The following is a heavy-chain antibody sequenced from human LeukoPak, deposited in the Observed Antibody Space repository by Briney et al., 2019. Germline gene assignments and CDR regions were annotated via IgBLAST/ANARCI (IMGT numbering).Heavy chain of an antibody. V-gene: IGHV1-58*01. CDR1: GFTFTSSA. D-gene: IGHD3-10*01. J-gene: IGHJ3*02. Sequence: GASVKVSCKASGFTFTSSAVQWVRQARGQRLEWIGWIVVGSGNTNYAQKFQERVTITRDMSTSTAYMELSSLRSEDTAVYYCAAAVLLWFGEAEKRAIGTFDIWGQGTMVTVSS. CDR3: AAAVLLWFGEAEKRAIGTFDI. CDR2: IVVGSGNT.